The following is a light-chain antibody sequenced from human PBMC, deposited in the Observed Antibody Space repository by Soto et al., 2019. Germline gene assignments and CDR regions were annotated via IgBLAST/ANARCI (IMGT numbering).Light chain of an antibody. CDR2: LNSDGSH. V-gene: IGLV4-69*01. CDR3: QTWGSGNVV. Sequence: QSVLTQSPSASASLGASVKLTCTLSSGHSNYAIAWHQQQPEKGPRYLMKLNSDGSHSKGDGVPDRFSGSSSGTERYLTISGLQSEDEADYYCQTWGSGNVVFGGGTKVTVL. J-gene: IGLJ2*01. CDR1: SGHSNYA.